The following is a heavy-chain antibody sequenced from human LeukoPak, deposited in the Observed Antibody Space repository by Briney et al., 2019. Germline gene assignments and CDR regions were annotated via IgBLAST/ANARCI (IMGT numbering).Heavy chain of an antibody. Sequence: TGRSLRLSCAASGFTFSSYAMHWVRQAPGKGLEWVAVISYDGSNKYYADSVKGRFTISRDNSKNTLYLQMNSLRAEDTAVYYCASGDTAMDFDYLGQGTLVTVSS. CDR1: GFTFSSYA. D-gene: IGHD5-18*01. V-gene: IGHV3-30*04. J-gene: IGHJ4*02. CDR3: ASGDTAMDFDY. CDR2: ISYDGSNK.